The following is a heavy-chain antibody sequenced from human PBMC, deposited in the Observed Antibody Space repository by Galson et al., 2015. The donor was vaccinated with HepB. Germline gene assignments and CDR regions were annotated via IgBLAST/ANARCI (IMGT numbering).Heavy chain of an antibody. V-gene: IGHV3-30*02. D-gene: IGHD3-22*01. CDR2: ILYDGSNK. CDR3: AKEHVVDYYDSSGYSN. J-gene: IGHJ3*01. Sequence: SLRLSCAASGFTFSSYGMHWVRQAPGKGLEWVSFILYDGSNKYYADSVKGRFTISRDNSKNTLYLQMNSLRAEDTAVNYCAKEHVVDYYDSSGYSNWGQGTMVTVSS. CDR1: GFTFSSYG.